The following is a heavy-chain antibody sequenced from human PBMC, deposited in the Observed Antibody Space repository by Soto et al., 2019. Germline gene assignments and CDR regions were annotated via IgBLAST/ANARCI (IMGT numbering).Heavy chain of an antibody. CDR3: ARDKKVATPSNWFDP. Sequence: ASVKVSCKASGYTFTSYDINWVRQATGQGLEWMGWINAGNGNTKYSQKFQGRVTITRDTSASTAYMELSSLRPEDTAVYYCARDKKVATPSNWFDPWGQGTLVTVSS. V-gene: IGHV1-3*01. CDR2: INAGNGNT. D-gene: IGHD5-12*01. CDR1: GYTFTSYD. J-gene: IGHJ5*02.